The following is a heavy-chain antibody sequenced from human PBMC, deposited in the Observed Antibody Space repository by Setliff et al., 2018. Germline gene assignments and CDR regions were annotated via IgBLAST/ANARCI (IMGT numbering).Heavy chain of an antibody. D-gene: IGHD4-17*01. Sequence: PSETLSLTCTVSGGSVNSGYDNWNWLRQPAGKGLEWTGRFYISGTTTYNPSLKSRVTMSADTSKNQFSLKLTSVTAADTAVYYCVRDAGDGYGVDAYAGGGFDIWGQGTMVTVS. J-gene: IGHJ3*02. CDR1: GGSVNSGYDN. CDR2: FYISGTT. CDR3: VRDAGDGYGVDAYAGGGFDI. V-gene: IGHV4-61*02.